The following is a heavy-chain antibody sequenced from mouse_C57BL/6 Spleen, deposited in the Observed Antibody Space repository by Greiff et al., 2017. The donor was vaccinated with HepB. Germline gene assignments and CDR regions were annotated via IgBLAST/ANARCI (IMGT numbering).Heavy chain of an antibody. CDR2: IDPETGGT. D-gene: IGHD1-1*01. CDR1: GYTFTDYE. Sequence: QVHVKQSGAELVRPGASVTLSCKASGYTFTDYEMHWVKQTPVHGLEWIGAIDPETGGTAYNQKFKGKAILTADKSSSTAYMELRSLTSEDSAVYYCTREDYYGSSFAYWGQGTLVTVSA. CDR3: TREDYYGSSFAY. J-gene: IGHJ3*01. V-gene: IGHV1-15*01.